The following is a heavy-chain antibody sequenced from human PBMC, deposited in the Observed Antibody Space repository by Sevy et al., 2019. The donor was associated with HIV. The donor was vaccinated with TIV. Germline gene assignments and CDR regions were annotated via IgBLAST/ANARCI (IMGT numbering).Heavy chain of an antibody. V-gene: IGHV3-15*01. CDR3: TTGGPGSSNDY. CDR1: GFTFSNAW. CDR2: VKSKTDGGTT. Sequence: GGSLRLSCAASGFTFSNAWMSWVRLAPDKGLEWVGRVKSKTDGGTTDYAAPVKGRFTISRDDSKNTLYLQMNSLKTEDTAVYYCTTGGPGSSNDYWGQGTLVTVSS. J-gene: IGHJ4*02. D-gene: IGHD3-10*01.